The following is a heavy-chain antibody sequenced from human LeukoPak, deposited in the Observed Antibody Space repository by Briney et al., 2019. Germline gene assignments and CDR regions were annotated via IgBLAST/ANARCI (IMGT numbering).Heavy chain of an antibody. D-gene: IGHD6-13*01. CDR3: ARWYSSSWFPSTKDYGMDV. Sequence: ASVKVSCKASGYTFTSYDINWVRQATGQGLEWMGWMNPNSGNTGYAQKLQGRVTMTRNTSISTAYMELSSLRSEDTAVYYCARWYSSSWFPSTKDYGMDVWGQGTTVTVSS. CDR1: GYTFTSYD. V-gene: IGHV1-8*01. J-gene: IGHJ6*02. CDR2: MNPNSGNT.